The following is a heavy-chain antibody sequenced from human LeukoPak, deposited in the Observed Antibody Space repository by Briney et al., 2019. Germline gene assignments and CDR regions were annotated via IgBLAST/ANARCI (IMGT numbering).Heavy chain of an antibody. CDR2: ITGGGDTT. Sequence: GGSLRLSCAASGFTFSSYAMSWVRQAPGKGLEWVSTITGGGDTTYYADSVKGRFTISRDNSKNTLYLQMNSLRAEDTAVYFCAKPAMAVAGNYFDYWGQGTLVTVSS. J-gene: IGHJ4*02. CDR1: GFTFSSYA. CDR3: AKPAMAVAGNYFDY. V-gene: IGHV3-23*01. D-gene: IGHD6-19*01.